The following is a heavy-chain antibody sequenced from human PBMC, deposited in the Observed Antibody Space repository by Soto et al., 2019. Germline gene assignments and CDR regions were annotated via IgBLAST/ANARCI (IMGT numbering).Heavy chain of an antibody. CDR2: IQYSGDT. J-gene: IGHJ3*01. Sequence: SETLSLTCIVSGGSVTSGAYYLICIRQPPWSALELIGYIQYSGDTNYNSSLKSRVTISVDRSRNRFSLKLTSVTAADTAFYYCARHDYADRTFDLWGQGTKVTVSS. D-gene: IGHD5-12*01. CDR1: GGSVTSGAYY. CDR3: ARHDYADRTFDL. V-gene: IGHV4-61*08.